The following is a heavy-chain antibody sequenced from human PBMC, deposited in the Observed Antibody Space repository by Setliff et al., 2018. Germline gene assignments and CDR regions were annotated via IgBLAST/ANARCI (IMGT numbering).Heavy chain of an antibody. CDR3: ARGPDLTAVGNEYFYGLDV. V-gene: IGHV4-4*07. CDR2: MFVSKTT. Sequence: PSETLSLTCTVSGGSITESCWSWIRQPAGKGLEWIGRMFVSKTTDYNPSLRSRVTMSVDTSKKQLSLKLSSVTAADTAIYFCARGPDLTAVGNEYFYGLDVWGRGATVTVSS. D-gene: IGHD6-19*01. CDR1: GGSITESC. J-gene: IGHJ6*02.